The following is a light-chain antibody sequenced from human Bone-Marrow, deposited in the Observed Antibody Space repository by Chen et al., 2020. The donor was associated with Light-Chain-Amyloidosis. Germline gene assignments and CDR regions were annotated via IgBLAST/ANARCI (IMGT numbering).Light chain of an antibody. Sequence: SYELTQPPSLSVSPGRTPRYTCSGDDLPTKYVYGYQPKPGQAPVLVIHRDTERPSGISERFSGSSSGTTATLTISGVQAEDEADYHCQSADSSGTYEVIFGGGTKLTVL. CDR3: QSADSSGTYEVI. V-gene: IGLV3-25*03. J-gene: IGLJ2*01. CDR1: DLPTKY. CDR2: RDT.